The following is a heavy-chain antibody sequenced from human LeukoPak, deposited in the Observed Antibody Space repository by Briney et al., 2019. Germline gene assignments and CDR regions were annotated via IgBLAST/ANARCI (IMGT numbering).Heavy chain of an antibody. D-gene: IGHD6-13*01. CDR3: ARGAGSNWERTYFDY. V-gene: IGHV7-4-1*01. J-gene: IGHJ4*02. Sequence: ASVKVSCKASGYTFTRYALNWVRQAPGRGLQWMGWINTNTGSPTYAQGFRGRFVFSLDTSVSTTYLQIGSLEAEDGAVYYCARGAGSNWERTYFDYWGQGALVTVSS. CDR2: INTNTGSP. CDR1: GYTFTRYA.